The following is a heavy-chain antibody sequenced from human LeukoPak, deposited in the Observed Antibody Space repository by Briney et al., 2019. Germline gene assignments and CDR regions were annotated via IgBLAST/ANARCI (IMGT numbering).Heavy chain of an antibody. CDR1: GFTFSSYG. Sequence: GGSLRLSCAASGFTFSSYGMHWVRQAPGKGLEWVAVISYDGSNKYYADSVKGRFTISRDNSKHTRYLQMNSLRAEDTAVYYCARSRYYYDSSGYYYYYYYMDVWGKGTTVTISS. V-gene: IGHV3-30*03. CDR3: ARSRYYYDSSGYYYYYYYMDV. D-gene: IGHD3-22*01. CDR2: ISYDGSNK. J-gene: IGHJ6*03.